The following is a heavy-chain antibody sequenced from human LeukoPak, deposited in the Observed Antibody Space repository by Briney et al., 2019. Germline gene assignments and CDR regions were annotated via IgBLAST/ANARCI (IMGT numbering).Heavy chain of an antibody. Sequence: GGSLRLSCAASGFTFSSYGMHWVRQAPGKGLEWVAVISYDGSNKYYADSVKGRFTISRDNSKNTLYLQMNSLRAEDTAVYYCAKPSTLFGVVTEKPPTNYYMHVWAKGTTVP. CDR2: ISYDGSNK. D-gene: IGHD3-3*01. V-gene: IGHV3-30*18. J-gene: IGHJ6*03. CDR1: GFTFSSYG. CDR3: AKPSTLFGVVTEKPPTNYYMHV.